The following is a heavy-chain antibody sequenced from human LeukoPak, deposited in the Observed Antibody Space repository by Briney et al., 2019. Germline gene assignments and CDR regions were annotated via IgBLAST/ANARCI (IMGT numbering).Heavy chain of an antibody. D-gene: IGHD2-21*01. CDR2: INWNGGST. CDR1: GFTFDDYG. J-gene: IGHJ4*02. CDR3: ARVSAGGGYYFFDY. V-gene: IGHV3-20*04. Sequence: GGSLRLSXAASGFTFDDYGMSWVRQAPGKGLEWVSGINWNGGSTGYADSVKGRFTISRDNAKNSLYLQMNSLRAEDTALYYCARVSAGGGYYFFDYWGQGTLVTVSS.